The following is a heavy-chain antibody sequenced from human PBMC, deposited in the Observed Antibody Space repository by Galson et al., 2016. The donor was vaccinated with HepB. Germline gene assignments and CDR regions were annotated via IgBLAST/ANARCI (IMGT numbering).Heavy chain of an antibody. Sequence: SLRLSCAGSGFNVSRNYLTWVRQASGKGLEWVSLIYSGGDTYYADSVKGRFTISRDNSKNTMYLQMNSLRAEDTALCYCAKQGIAGSAKRDRAFDIWGQGTMVTVSS. J-gene: IGHJ3*02. V-gene: IGHV3-53*01. D-gene: IGHD4/OR15-4a*01. CDR1: GFNVSRNY. CDR3: AKQGIAGSAKRDRAFDI. CDR2: IYSGGDT.